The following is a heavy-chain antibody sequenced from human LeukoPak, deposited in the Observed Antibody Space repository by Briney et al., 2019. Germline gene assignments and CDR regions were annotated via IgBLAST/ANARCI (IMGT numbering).Heavy chain of an antibody. J-gene: IGHJ4*02. CDR1: GGSISTYY. V-gene: IGHV4-59*01. CDR3: ARGGGYASPIGY. Sequence: SETLSLTCTLSGGSISTYYWSWIRQPPGKGLEWIGYICHSGSTNYNPSLKSRVTISVDTSKNQLSLKLSSVTAADTAVYYCARGGGYASPIGYWGQGALVTVSS. CDR2: ICHSGST. D-gene: IGHD5-12*01.